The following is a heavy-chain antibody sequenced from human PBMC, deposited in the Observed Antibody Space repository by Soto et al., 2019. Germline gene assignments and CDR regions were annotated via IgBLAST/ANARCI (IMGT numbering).Heavy chain of an antibody. J-gene: IGHJ4*02. CDR2: INAGNGNT. CDR1: GYTFTSYA. V-gene: IGHV1-3*01. Sequence: ASVKVSCKASGYTFTSYAIHWVRQAPGQRLEWMGWINAGNGNTKYSQKFQGRVTITRDTSASTAYMGLSSLRSEDTAVYYCARDRGSYALDYWGQGTLVTVSS. D-gene: IGHD1-26*01. CDR3: ARDRGSYALDY.